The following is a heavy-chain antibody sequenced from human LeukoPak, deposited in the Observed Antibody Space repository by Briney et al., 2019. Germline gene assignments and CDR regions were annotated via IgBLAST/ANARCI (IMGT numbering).Heavy chain of an antibody. CDR1: GSTFSSFS. CDR2: ISSTSSYI. D-gene: IGHD2-2*01. V-gene: IGHV3-21*01. Sequence: GGSLRLSCAASGSTFSSFSMNRVRQAPGKGLEWVSSISSTSSYIYYADSVKGRFTISRDKDKNSVYLQMTSLRAEDTAVYYCARESGSRSYYYYMDVWGKGTTVTVSS. J-gene: IGHJ6*03. CDR3: ARESGSRSYYYYMDV.